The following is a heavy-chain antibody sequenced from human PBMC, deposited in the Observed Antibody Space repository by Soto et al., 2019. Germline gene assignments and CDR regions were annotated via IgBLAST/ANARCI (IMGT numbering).Heavy chain of an antibody. CDR2: ISHGGPT. CDR1: GGSLSGYN. D-gene: IGHD2-15*01. Sequence: QVQLQQWGAGLLKPSETLSLTCAVYGGSLSGYNWSWICQPPGKGMERMGQISHGGPTNYNPSLKVRVTISVYTSKNQFSLKLTSVTAADTAVYYCARGVPAARTLGYCSGGSCYSVGCYFYYWGQGTLGTVSS. J-gene: IGHJ4*02. V-gene: IGHV4-34*01. CDR3: ARGVPAARTLGYCSGGSCYSVGCYFYY.